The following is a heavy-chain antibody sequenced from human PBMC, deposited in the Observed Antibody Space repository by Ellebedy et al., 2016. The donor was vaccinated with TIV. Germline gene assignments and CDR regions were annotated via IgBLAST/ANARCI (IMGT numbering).Heavy chain of an antibody. CDR1: GGSISSTDYF. CDR3: ARGGGHPAKVAFDY. CDR2: IDYSGST. V-gene: IGHV4-61*08. J-gene: IGHJ4*02. D-gene: IGHD2-2*01. Sequence: SETLSLTXTVSGGSISSTDYFWSWIRQSPGKGLEWIGYIDYSGSTNYNPSLKSRVTISVDTSKNLFSLKMRSMTGADTAVYYCARGGGHPAKVAFDYWGPGTLVTVSS.